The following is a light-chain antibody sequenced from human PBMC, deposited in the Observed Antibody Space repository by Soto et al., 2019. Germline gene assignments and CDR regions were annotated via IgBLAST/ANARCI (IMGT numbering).Light chain of an antibody. J-gene: IGKJ1*01. Sequence: DIQMTKSPSSLSASVGDRVTITCRANQTISNYLNWYQQKPGKAPKLLVYTVSNLHSGVPSRFSGGASGTDFTLTISSLQPEDCATYYCQQSYTTSWTFGQGTKVAIK. CDR3: QQSYTTSWT. CDR2: TVS. V-gene: IGKV1-39*01. CDR1: QTISNY.